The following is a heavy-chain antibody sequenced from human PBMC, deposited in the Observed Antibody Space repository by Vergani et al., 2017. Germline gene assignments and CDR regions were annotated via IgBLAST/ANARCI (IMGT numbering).Heavy chain of an antibody. CDR2: FDPEDGET. CDR3: ARAAEHSTWYYYMDV. J-gene: IGHJ6*03. CDR1: GYTLTELS. V-gene: IGHV1-24*01. D-gene: IGHD6-13*01. Sequence: QVQLVQSGAEVKKPGASVKVSCKVSGYTLTELSMHWVRQAPGKGLEWMGGFDPEDGETIYAQKLQGRVTMTTDTSTSTAYMELRSLRSDDTAVYYCARAAEHSTWYYYMDVWGKXP.